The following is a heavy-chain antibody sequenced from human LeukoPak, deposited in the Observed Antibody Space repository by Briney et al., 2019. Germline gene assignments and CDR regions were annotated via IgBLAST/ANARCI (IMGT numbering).Heavy chain of an antibody. D-gene: IGHD3-16*02. CDR1: GFTFDDYG. Sequence: TGGSLRLSCAASGFTFDDYGMSWVRQAPGKGLEWIGEINHSGSTNYNPSLKSRVTISVDTSKNQFSLKLSSVTAADTAVYYCARRSYDYVWGSYRHPGYYFDYWGQGTLVTVSS. J-gene: IGHJ4*02. V-gene: IGHV4-34*01. CDR2: INHSGST. CDR3: ARRSYDYVWGSYRHPGYYFDY.